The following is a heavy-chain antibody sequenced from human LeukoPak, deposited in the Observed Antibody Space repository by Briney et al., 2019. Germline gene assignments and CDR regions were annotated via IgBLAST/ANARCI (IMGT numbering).Heavy chain of an antibody. CDR1: GFSFSSKA. Sequence: GGSLRLSCAASGFSFSSKAMSWLRQAPGKGLEWVSAIINSGGSTYYADSVKGRFTISRDNSKNTLYLQMNSLRAEDTALYYCAKDIYGDYGGLDYWGQGTLVTVSS. J-gene: IGHJ4*02. CDR2: IINSGGST. V-gene: IGHV3-23*01. D-gene: IGHD4-17*01. CDR3: AKDIYGDYGGLDY.